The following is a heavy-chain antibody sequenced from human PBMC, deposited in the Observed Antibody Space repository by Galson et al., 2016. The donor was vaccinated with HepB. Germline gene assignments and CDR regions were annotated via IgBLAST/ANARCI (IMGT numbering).Heavy chain of an antibody. J-gene: IGHJ5*02. V-gene: IGHV5-51*01. CDR2: VYPGGSDT. D-gene: IGHD2-21*01. CDR3: ARHSDWAGRVASTKFAP. Sequence: QSGAEVKKPGESLKISCKGSGYTFSNYWISWVRQMPGKGLEWMGVVYPGGSDTRYSPSFQGHVTISADKSISTAYVQWTSLKASDTAMYDCARHSDWAGRVASTKFAPWGQGTLVTVSS. CDR1: GYTFSNYW.